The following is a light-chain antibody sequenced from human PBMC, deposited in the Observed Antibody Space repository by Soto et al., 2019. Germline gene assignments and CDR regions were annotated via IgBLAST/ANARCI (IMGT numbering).Light chain of an antibody. CDR1: QGISDY. V-gene: IGKV1-27*01. CDR3: QNYYSAPFT. Sequence: DIQMTQSPSSLSAFLGDRVTITCRASQGISDYFAWYQQKPGKVPKLLIYATSTLQSGVPPRFSGPGSGTDFTLTNSSLQPEDVAPYYCQNYYSAPFTFGPGTKVDIK. CDR2: ATS. J-gene: IGKJ3*01.